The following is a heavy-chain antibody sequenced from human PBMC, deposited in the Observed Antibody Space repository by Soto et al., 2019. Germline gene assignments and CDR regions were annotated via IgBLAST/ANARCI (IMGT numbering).Heavy chain of an antibody. CDR3: ARSLVSMVRGDFDY. CDR2: ISGSGGST. V-gene: IGHV3-23*01. J-gene: IGHJ4*02. D-gene: IGHD3-10*01. CDR1: GFTFSSYA. Sequence: EVQLLESGGGLVQPGGSLRLSCAASGFTFSSYAMSWVRQAPGKELEWVSAISGSGGSTYYADSVKGRFTISRDNSKNTLYLQMNSLRAEDTAVYYCARSLVSMVRGDFDYWGQGTLVTVSS.